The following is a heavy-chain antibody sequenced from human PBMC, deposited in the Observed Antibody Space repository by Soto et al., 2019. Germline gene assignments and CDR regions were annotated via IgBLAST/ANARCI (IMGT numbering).Heavy chain of an antibody. J-gene: IGHJ5*02. CDR2: INTVNGKT. Sequence: QVQPVQSGSEVKKPGASVMISCKGSGSTFSSPGVHWVRQAPGQRPEWVGSINTVNGKTDYSQKFQGRVAFTRDTSASPGYMELSNLRSEDTAIYYCAILLGSGGRSARLWLDPWGQGTLVSVSS. CDR3: AILLGSGGRSARLWLDP. V-gene: IGHV1-3*04. D-gene: IGHD6-19*01. CDR1: GSTFSSPG.